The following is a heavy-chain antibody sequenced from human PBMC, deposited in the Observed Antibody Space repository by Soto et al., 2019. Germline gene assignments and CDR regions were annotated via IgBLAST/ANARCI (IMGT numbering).Heavy chain of an antibody. CDR2: ISGASGTI. V-gene: IGHV3-48*01. Sequence: EVQLVESGGGLVQPGGSLRLSCAASGFTFRNYNMNWVRQAPGKGLEWLSYISGASGTIYYADSMQGRFTISRDNAKNSLYLQMNSLRAEDTAMYYCARYCGYGYGMDVWGQGTTVTVSS. J-gene: IGHJ6*02. CDR1: GFTFRNYN. D-gene: IGHD2-15*01. CDR3: ARYCGYGYGMDV.